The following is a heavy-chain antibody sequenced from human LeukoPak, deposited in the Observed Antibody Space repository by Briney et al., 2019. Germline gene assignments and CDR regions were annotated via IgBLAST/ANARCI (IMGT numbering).Heavy chain of an antibody. CDR2: IYYSGST. CDR1: SGSIRNYY. J-gene: IGHJ3*02. V-gene: IGHV4-59*01. CDR3: ARRVGTGRIDVFDI. D-gene: IGHD1-1*01. Sequence: KTSETLSLTCTVSSGSIRNYYWSWIRQPPGKGLEWIGYIYYSGSTNYNPSLKSRVSISVDTFKNQFSLKLNSVTAADTAVYYCARRVGTGRIDVFDIWGQGTTVTVSS.